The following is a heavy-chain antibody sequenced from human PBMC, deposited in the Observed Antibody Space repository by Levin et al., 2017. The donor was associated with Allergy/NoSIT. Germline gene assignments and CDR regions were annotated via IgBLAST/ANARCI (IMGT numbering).Heavy chain of an antibody. CDR1: GFTFDDYG. Sequence: GGSLRLSCAASGFTFDDYGMSWVRQAPGKGLEWVSGINWNGGSTGYADSVKGRFTISRDNAKNSLYLQMNSLRAEDTALYHCARNEGTMIARAGWYFDLWGRGTLVTVSS. V-gene: IGHV3-20*01. CDR3: ARNEGTMIARAGWYFDL. D-gene: IGHD3-22*01. J-gene: IGHJ2*01. CDR2: INWNGGST.